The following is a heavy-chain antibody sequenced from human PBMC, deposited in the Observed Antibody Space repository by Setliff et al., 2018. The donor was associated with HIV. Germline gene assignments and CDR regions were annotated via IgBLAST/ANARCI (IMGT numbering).Heavy chain of an antibody. D-gene: IGHD6-19*01. J-gene: IGHJ4*02. Sequence: PGESLKISCAASGFTFDDYGMSWVRQAPGKRLEWVSGLNWNGGSAGYADSVKGRFTISRDNAKNSLYLQMNSLRVEDTALYYCARAAFSGYSSGSDYWGQGAPVTVSS. CDR3: ARAAFSGYSSGSDY. V-gene: IGHV3-20*04. CDR1: GFTFDDYG. CDR2: LNWNGGSA.